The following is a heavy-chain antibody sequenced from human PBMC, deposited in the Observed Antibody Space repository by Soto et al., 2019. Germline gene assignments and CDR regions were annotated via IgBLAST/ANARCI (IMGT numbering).Heavy chain of an antibody. CDR2: IYYSGST. CDR3: ARDPVDQTRGAVAVKDAFDI. Sequence: SETLSLTCTVSGGSISSGDYYWSWIRQPPGKGLEWIGYIYYSGSTYYNPSLKSRVTISVDTSKNQFSLKLSSVTAADTAVYYCARDPVDQTRGAVAVKDAFDIWGQGTMVTVSS. CDR1: GGSISSGDYY. V-gene: IGHV4-30-4*01. J-gene: IGHJ3*02. D-gene: IGHD6-19*01.